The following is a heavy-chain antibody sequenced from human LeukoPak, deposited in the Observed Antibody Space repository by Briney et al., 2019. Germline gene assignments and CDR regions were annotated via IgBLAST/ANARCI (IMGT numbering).Heavy chain of an antibody. D-gene: IGHD3-3*01. CDR1: GYTFTGYY. J-gene: IGHJ4*02. CDR2: INPNSGGT. CDR3: ARNEYPPPITIFGD. Sequence: RGASVKVSCKASGYTFTGYYMHWVRQAPGQGLEWMGWINPNSGGTNYAQKFQGRVTMTRDTSISTAYMKLSRLRSDDTAEYYCARNEYPPPITIFGDWGQGTLVTVSS. V-gene: IGHV1-2*02.